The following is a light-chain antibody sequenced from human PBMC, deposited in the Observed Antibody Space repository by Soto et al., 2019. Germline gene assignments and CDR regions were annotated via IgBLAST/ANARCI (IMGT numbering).Light chain of an antibody. V-gene: IGKV1-39*01. CDR1: QNIENY. CDR3: QQSFSSPPST. Sequence: DIQMTQSPSSLSASLEDTVTISCRASQNIENYLHWYQQKAGKAPEVLLYVASVLKDGVSSRFSGSGYGTDFTLTITNLQPEDFAMYYCQQSFSSPPSTFGQGTRLDIK. CDR2: VAS. J-gene: IGKJ5*01.